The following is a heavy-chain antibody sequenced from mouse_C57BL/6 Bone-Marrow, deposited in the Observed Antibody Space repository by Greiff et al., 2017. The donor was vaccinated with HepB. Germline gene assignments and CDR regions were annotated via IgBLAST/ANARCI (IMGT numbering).Heavy chain of an antibody. Sequence: QVQLQQPGAELVRPGFSVKLSCKASGYTFTSYWMDWVKQRPGQGLEWIGNIYPSDSETHYNQKFKDKATLTVDKSSSTAYMQLSSLTSEDSAVYYCAVYYGKGGFAYWGQGTLVTVSA. CDR3: AVYYGKGGFAY. J-gene: IGHJ3*01. V-gene: IGHV1-61*01. CDR2: IYPSDSET. D-gene: IGHD2-1*01. CDR1: GYTFTSYW.